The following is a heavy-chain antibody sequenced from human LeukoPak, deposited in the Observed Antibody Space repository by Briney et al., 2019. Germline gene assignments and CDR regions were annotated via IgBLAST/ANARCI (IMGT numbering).Heavy chain of an antibody. Sequence: PSETLSHTCTVSGGSISSGGYYWSWIRQHPGKGLEWIGYIYYSGSTYYNPSLKSRVTISVDTSKNQFSLKLSSVAAADTAVYYCARTTVTTAFDYWGQGTLVTVSS. V-gene: IGHV4-31*03. CDR3: ARTTVTTAFDY. J-gene: IGHJ4*02. D-gene: IGHD4-17*01. CDR2: IYYSGST. CDR1: GGSISSGGYY.